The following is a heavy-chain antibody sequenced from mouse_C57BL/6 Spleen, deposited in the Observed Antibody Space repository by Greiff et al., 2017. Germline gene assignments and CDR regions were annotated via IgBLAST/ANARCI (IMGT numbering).Heavy chain of an antibody. J-gene: IGHJ2*01. CDR2: IHPNSGST. Sequence: VQLQQPGAELVKPGASVKLSCKASGYTFTSYWMHWVKQRPGQGLEWIGMIHPNSGSTNYNEKFKSKATLTVDKSSSTAYIQLSSLTSEDSAVYYCARTEGSSYSYYFDYWGQGTTVTVSS. D-gene: IGHD1-1*01. CDR3: ARTEGSSYSYYFDY. V-gene: IGHV1-64*01. CDR1: GYTFTSYW.